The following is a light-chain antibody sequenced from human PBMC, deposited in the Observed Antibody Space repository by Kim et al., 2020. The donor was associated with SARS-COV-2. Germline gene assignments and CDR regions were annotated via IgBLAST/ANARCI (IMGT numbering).Light chain of an antibody. CDR1: ESVDSSN. CDR2: GAS. V-gene: IGKV3-20*01. CDR3: QHFGFSPPIT. J-gene: IGKJ5*01. Sequence: EIVLTQYPGTLTSSPGETATFSCRASESVDSSNLAWYQQKPGQAPRLLIFGASSRATGIPDRFSGSGSGTDFTLTISRLEPEDFAVYYCQHFGFSPPITLGQGTRLEI.